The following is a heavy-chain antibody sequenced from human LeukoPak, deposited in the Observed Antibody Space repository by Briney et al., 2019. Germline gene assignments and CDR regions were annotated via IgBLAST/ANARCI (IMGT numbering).Heavy chain of an antibody. V-gene: IGHV3-11*06. CDR3: ARGKIGYYYGDYDGY. Sequence: GGSLRLSCAASGFTFSSYAMSWIRQAPGKGLEWFAYIVGSSSYTNYADSVKGRFTISRNNGENSLYLQMNSLRDEDTAVYYCARGKIGYYYGDYDGYWGQGTLVTVSS. CDR2: IVGSSSYT. J-gene: IGHJ4*02. CDR1: GFTFSSYA. D-gene: IGHD4-17*01.